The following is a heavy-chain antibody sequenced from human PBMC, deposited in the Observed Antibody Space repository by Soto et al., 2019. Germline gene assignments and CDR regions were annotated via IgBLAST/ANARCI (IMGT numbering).Heavy chain of an antibody. CDR3: SSGDCSGGSCYSGLDY. V-gene: IGHV3-53*01. Sequence: PGGSLRLSCEVSGFSVTANYMSWVRQATGKGLEWVSVIYSGGSTYYIDSVKGRFTISRDDSKSIAYLQMNSLKIEDTAVYYCSSGDCSGGSCYSGLDYWGQGTLVTVSS. J-gene: IGHJ4*02. CDR1: GFSVTANY. CDR2: IYSGGST. D-gene: IGHD2-15*01.